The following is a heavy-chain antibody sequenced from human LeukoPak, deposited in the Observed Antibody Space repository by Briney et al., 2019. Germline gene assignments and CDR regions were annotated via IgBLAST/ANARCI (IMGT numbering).Heavy chain of an antibody. CDR2: ISNSGTII. V-gene: IGHV3-48*04. CDR3: ARDGSGSFTTDWFDT. Sequence: GGSLRLSCVASGFTYRRYSMNWVRQAPGKGLEWVSYISNSGTIIEYIDSVKGRFTISRDNARNSLYLEINSLRVEDTAAYYCARDGSGSFTTDWFDTWGQGTLVTVSS. J-gene: IGHJ5*02. CDR1: GFTYRRYS. D-gene: IGHD1-26*01.